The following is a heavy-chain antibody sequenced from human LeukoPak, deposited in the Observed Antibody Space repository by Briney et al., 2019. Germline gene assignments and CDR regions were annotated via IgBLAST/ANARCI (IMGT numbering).Heavy chain of an antibody. CDR3: AREAYYYDSTEALGY. D-gene: IGHD3-22*01. CDR1: GYTFTSYY. CDR2: TNPSGGST. Sequence: ASVKVSCKASGYTFTSYYMHWVRQAPGQGLEWMGITNPSGGSTSYAQKFQGRVTMTRDTSTSTVYMELSSLRSEDTAVYYCAREAYYYDSTEALGYWGQGTLVTVSS. J-gene: IGHJ4*02. V-gene: IGHV1-46*01.